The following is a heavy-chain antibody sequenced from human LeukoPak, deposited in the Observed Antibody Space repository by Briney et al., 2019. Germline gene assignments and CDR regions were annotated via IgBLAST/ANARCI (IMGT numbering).Heavy chain of an antibody. CDR1: GFIFSSYA. V-gene: IGHV3-23*01. CDR3: ARRDYYDSSGYSPLFDY. D-gene: IGHD3-22*01. J-gene: IGHJ4*02. Sequence: QAGGSLRLSCAASGFIFSSYAMSWVRQAPGQGLEWVSGMSGNGGTTYYADSVKGRFTISRDNSKNTLYLQMNNLRVEDTAVYYCARRDYYDSSGYSPLFDYWGQGTLVTVSS. CDR2: MSGNGGTT.